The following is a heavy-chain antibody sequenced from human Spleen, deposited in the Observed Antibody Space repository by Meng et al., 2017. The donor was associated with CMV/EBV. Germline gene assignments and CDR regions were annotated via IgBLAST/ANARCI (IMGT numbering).Heavy chain of an antibody. CDR3: ARDRRASIEQLDLHDGFDF. D-gene: IGHD1-1*01. J-gene: IGHJ3*01. V-gene: IGHV3-20*04. CDR1: GFTFDDYG. Sequence: GESLKISCSASGFTFDDYGMNWVRQVPGKGLEWVSGINWNGGSTGYADSVKGRFTISRDNAKNSLYLQMSSLRAEDTALFYCARDRRASIEQLDLHDGFDFWGQGTMVTVSS. CDR2: INWNGGST.